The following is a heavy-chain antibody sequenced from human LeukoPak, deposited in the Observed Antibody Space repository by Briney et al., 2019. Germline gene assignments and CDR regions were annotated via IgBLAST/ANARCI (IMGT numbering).Heavy chain of an antibody. Sequence: GGSERLSCAGSGFTFSSYAMSWVRQAPGKGLEWVSVISCSSDTTYYADSVKGRFIISRDNSKNTLYLQMNSLRAEDTAVYYCAKRIGGLNSFDHWGQG. CDR1: GFTFSSYA. J-gene: IGHJ4*02. V-gene: IGHV3-23*01. D-gene: IGHD2-15*01. CDR2: ISCSSDTT. CDR3: AKRIGGLNSFDH.